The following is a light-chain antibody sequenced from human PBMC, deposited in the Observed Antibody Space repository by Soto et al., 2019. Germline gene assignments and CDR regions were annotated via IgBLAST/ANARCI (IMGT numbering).Light chain of an antibody. CDR3: QQYNGYWT. J-gene: IGKJ1*01. CDR1: QSISGS. CDR2: EAS. V-gene: IGKV1-5*03. Sequence: DIQMTQSPSTLSASVGDRVTITCRASQSISGSLAWYQQKPGKAPKLLIYEASNLKSGVPSRFSGSGSGTEYTLTISSLHPDASASYYCQQYNGYWTFGQGTRVEIK.